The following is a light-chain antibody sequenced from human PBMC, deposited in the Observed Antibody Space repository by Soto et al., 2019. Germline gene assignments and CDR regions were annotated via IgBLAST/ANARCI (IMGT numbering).Light chain of an antibody. Sequence: EIVLTQSPATLSLSPGERATLSCRASQSVSSYLAWYQQKPGQAPRLLIYDASNRATGIPARFSGSGSGTDFTLTISSLAPEDFAVYYCQQRSNWPRTFGQGNTVEIQ. CDR1: QSVSSY. J-gene: IGKJ1*01. CDR2: DAS. V-gene: IGKV3-11*01. CDR3: QQRSNWPRT.